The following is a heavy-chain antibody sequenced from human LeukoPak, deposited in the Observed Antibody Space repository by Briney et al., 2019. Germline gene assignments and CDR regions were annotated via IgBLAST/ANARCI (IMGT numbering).Heavy chain of an antibody. Sequence: GGSLRLSCAASGFSVSSSYMSWVRQAPGKGLEWVSVIYSGGNTYYADFVKGRFTISRDTFKNSLFLQMTSLRAEDTALYFCVYGDFVRTVNYFNYWGQGTLVTVSS. D-gene: IGHD4-17*01. V-gene: IGHV3-66*01. CDR3: VYGDFVRTVNYFNY. CDR2: IYSGGNT. CDR1: GFSVSSSY. J-gene: IGHJ4*02.